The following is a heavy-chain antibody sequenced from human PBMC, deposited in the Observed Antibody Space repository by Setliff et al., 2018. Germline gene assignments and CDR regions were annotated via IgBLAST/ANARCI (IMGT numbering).Heavy chain of an antibody. CDR1: GYTFTNYG. CDR3: ATHYYGSGIFDY. Sequence: GPSVKVSCKASGYTFTNYGISWVRQAPGQGLEWMGWISVYNGNTNYAQKLQGRVTMTTDTSTSTAYMELRSLRSDDTAVYYCATHYYGSGIFDYWGQGTLVTVSS. J-gene: IGHJ4*02. CDR2: ISVYNGNT. V-gene: IGHV1-18*01. D-gene: IGHD3-10*01.